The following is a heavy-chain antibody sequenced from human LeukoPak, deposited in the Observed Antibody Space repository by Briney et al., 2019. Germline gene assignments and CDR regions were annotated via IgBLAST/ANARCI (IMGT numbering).Heavy chain of an antibody. D-gene: IGHD3-3*01. J-gene: IGHJ5*02. V-gene: IGHV1-69*06. CDR3: AMGITIFGVIKQST. CDR1: GGTFTNYA. CDR2: VIPIFGTS. Sequence: SVKVSCTTSGGTFTNYAFSWVRQAPGQGLEWMGRVIPIFGTSNYAQNFQDRLTITADKSTSTAYMELSSLTSEDTAVYFCAMGITIFGVIKQSTWGQGTLVTVSS.